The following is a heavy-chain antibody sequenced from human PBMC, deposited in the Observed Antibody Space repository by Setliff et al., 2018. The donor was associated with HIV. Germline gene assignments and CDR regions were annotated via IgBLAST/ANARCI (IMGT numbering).Heavy chain of an antibody. V-gene: IGHV4-39*07. CDR3: ARDRLLLWFDEGYYFDY. Sequence: PSETLSLTCTVSGGSISSSSLYWGWIRQPPGKGLEWIGCIYYSGSTYYNPSLKSRVTISLDTSKSLFSLKLSSVSAADTAVYYCARDRLLLWFDEGYYFDYWGQGTLVTVSA. D-gene: IGHD3-10*01. J-gene: IGHJ4*02. CDR2: IYYSGST. CDR1: GGSISSSSLY.